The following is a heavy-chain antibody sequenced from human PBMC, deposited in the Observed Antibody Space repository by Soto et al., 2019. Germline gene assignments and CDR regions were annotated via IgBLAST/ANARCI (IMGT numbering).Heavy chain of an antibody. CDR3: AKDRTYCGGDCYPIFNFDS. CDR1: GFSFNNFG. V-gene: IGHV3-30*18. J-gene: IGHJ4*02. CDR2: ISYDGSNK. D-gene: IGHD2-21*02. Sequence: QVHLVQSGGGVVQPGRSLRLSCAASGFSFNNFGMHWVRQAPGKGLEWVAVISYDGSNKYYADSVRGRFTISRDDSKDTLYLQMNSLRAEDTAVYYCAKDRTYCGGDCYPIFNFDSWGQGTLVTVSS.